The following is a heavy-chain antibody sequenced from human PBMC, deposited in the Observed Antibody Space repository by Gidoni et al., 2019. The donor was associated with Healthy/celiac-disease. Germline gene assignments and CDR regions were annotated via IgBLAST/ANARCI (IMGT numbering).Heavy chain of an antibody. J-gene: IGHJ3*02. CDR3: ARDTRDYYGSGSYYNFNAFDI. CDR1: GYPFPGYY. D-gene: IGHD3-10*01. CDR2: INPSSGGT. Sequence: QVQLVQSGAEVKQPGASVKVSCKASGYPFPGYYMHWGRQAPGQGLEWMGWINPSSGGTNYAQKFQGRVTMTRDTSSSTAYMELSRLRSDDTAVYYCARDTRDYYGSGSYYNFNAFDIWGQGTMVTVSS. V-gene: IGHV1-2*02.